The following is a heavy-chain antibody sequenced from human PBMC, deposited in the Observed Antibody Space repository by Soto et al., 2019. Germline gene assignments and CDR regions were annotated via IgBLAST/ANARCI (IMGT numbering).Heavy chain of an antibody. D-gene: IGHD4-17*01. CDR1: GFTFSGYA. V-gene: IGHV3-30-3*01. CDR2: ITYDGSEK. CDR3: ASCGDNRDH. Sequence: QVQLVESGGGVVQPGRSLRLSCAASGFTFSGYAVHWVRQAPGKGLEWVAVITYDGSEKYYADSVKGRFTISRDNSKDTLYPQMNSLRTEDTAVYYCASCGDNRDHWGQGTLVTVSS. J-gene: IGHJ4*02.